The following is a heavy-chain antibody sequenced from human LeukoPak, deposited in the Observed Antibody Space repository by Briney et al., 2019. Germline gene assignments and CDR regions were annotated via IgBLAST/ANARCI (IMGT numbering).Heavy chain of an antibody. CDR1: GYTFISYG. D-gene: IGHD3-16*02. Sequence: SVKVSCKASGYTFISYGISWVRQAPGQGLEWMGGIIPIFGTANYAQKFQGRVTITTDESTSTAYMELSSLRSEDTAVYYCARDRTRGSYPYYFDYWGQGTLVTVSS. CDR3: ARDRTRGSYPYYFDY. CDR2: IIPIFGTA. V-gene: IGHV1-69*05. J-gene: IGHJ4*02.